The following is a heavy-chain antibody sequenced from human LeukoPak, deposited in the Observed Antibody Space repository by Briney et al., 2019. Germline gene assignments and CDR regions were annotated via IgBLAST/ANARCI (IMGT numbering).Heavy chain of an antibody. CDR2: INHSGST. CDR1: GGSFSGYY. CDR3: ARGVITMVRGVTRPFDY. J-gene: IGHJ4*02. D-gene: IGHD3-10*01. Sequence: PSETLSLTCAVYGGSFSGYYWSWIRQPPGKGLEWIGEINHSGSTNYNPSLKSRVTISVDTSKNQFSLKLSSVTAADTAVYYCARGVITMVRGVTRPFDYWGQGTLVTVSS. V-gene: IGHV4-34*01.